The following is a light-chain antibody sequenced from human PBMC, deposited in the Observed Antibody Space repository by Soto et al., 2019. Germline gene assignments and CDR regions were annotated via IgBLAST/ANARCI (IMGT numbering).Light chain of an antibody. V-gene: IGKV3-15*01. CDR2: GAS. CDR3: QQYYYWPPYT. Sequence: EIVMTQSPATLSVSPGERATLTGRASQSVGTNLVWYQHKPGQAPRPLIYGASIRATGIPARFSGSGSGTEFTLTISSLQSEDSAVYFCQQYYYWPPYTFGQGTKVDI. J-gene: IGKJ2*01. CDR1: QSVGTN.